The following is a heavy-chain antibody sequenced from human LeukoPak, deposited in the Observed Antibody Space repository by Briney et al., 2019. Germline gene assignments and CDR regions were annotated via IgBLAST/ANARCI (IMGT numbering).Heavy chain of an antibody. CDR1: GFTFSSYS. CDR3: ARVMGYYYMDV. Sequence: GGSLRLSCAASGFTFSSYSMHWVRQAPGKGLEWVSSISHSSSYIYYADSVKGRFTVSRDNAKNSLYLQMNSLRAEDTALYHCARVMGYYYMDVWGKGTTVTISS. D-gene: IGHD3-10*01. V-gene: IGHV3-21*04. CDR2: ISHSSSYI. J-gene: IGHJ6*03.